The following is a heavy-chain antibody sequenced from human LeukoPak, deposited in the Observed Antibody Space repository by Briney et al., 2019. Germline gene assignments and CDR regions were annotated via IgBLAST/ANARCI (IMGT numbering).Heavy chain of an antibody. CDR3: ARESLDTAMVTDAFDI. D-gene: IGHD5-18*01. CDR1: GGTFSSYA. Sequence: SVKVSCKASGGTFSSYAISWVRQAPGQGLEWMGGIIPILGIANYAQKFQGRVTITADKSTSTAYMELSSLRSEDTAVYYCARESLDTAMVTDAFDIWGQGTMVTVSS. J-gene: IGHJ3*02. CDR2: IIPILGIA. V-gene: IGHV1-69*04.